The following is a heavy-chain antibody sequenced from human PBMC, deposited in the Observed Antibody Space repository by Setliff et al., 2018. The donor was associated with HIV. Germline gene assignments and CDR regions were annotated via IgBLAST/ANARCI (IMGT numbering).Heavy chain of an antibody. J-gene: IGHJ3*02. CDR3: ARARGSGPWEIIFYDVFDI. CDR1: GGSFNDYY. CDR2: VNHSGST. V-gene: IGHV4-34*01. Sequence: SETLSLTCAVYGGSFNDYYWTWIRQPPGKGLEWIGEVNHSGSTNYNPSLKSRVTISLDTSKNQFSLKLSSVTAADTAVYYCARARGSGPWEIIFYDVFDIWGQGTMVTVSS. D-gene: IGHD1-26*01.